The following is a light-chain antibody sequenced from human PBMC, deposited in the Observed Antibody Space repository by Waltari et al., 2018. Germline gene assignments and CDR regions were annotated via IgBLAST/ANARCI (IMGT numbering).Light chain of an antibody. J-gene: IGLJ1*01. CDR1: SSSIGSNP. V-gene: IGLV1-44*01. CDR2: TDS. Sequence: QSVLTQPPSASGTPGQTVRISCSGSSSSIGSNPVSWYQVPPGAAPRLLIHTDSQRPSGVPDRFSASRSGTSSSLAISGLQFEDAAEYYCAAWVDSLYGCFFGTGTRVTVL. CDR3: AAWVDSLYGCF.